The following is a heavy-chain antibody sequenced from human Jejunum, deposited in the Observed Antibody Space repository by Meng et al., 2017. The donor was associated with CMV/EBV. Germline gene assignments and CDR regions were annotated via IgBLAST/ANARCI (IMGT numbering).Heavy chain of an antibody. CDR3: GDPPAGY. CDR1: GCCLISTHW. CDR2: IFHSGAT. V-gene: IGHV4-4*01. Sequence: LAGFVSGCCLISTHWWNWVRQPPGGGLEWIREIFHSGATNYDPSLKSRVTISIDNSKNQFSLKLTSVTAADTAVYFCGDPPAGYWGQGVLVTVSS. J-gene: IGHJ4*02.